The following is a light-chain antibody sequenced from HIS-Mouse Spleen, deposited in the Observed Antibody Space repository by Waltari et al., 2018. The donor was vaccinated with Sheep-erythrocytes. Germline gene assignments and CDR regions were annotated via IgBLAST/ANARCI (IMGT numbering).Light chain of an antibody. J-gene: IGKJ5*01. CDR2: AAS. V-gene: IGKV1-12*01. CDR1: QGISSW. CDR3: QQANSFPIT. Sequence: DTQMTQPQSSVSASVGYSVTLTYRASQGISSWLAWYQQKPGKAPKLLIYAASSLQSGVPSRFSGSGSGADFTLTISSLQPEDFATYYCQQANSFPITFGQGTRLEIK.